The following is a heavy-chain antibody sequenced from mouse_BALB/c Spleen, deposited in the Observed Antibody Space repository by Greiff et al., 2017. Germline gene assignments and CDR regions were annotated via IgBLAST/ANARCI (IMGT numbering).Heavy chain of an antibody. CDR2: ISNGGGST. V-gene: IGHV5-12-2*01. CDR1: GFTFSSYT. CDR3: ARERGGNYVYFDY. D-gene: IGHD2-1*01. J-gene: IGHJ2*01. Sequence: DVMLVESGGGLVQPGGSLKLSCAASGFTFSSYTMSWVRQTPEKRLEWVAYISNGGGSTYYPDTVKGRFTISRDNAKNTLYLQMSSLKSEDTAMYYCARERGGNYVYFDYWGQGTTLTVSS.